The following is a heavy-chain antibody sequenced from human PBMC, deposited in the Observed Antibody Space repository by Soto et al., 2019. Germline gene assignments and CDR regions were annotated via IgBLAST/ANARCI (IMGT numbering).Heavy chain of an antibody. D-gene: IGHD1-20*01. CDR2: IDPSDSYT. Sequence: GESLKISCKGSGYSFTSYWISWVRQMPGKGLEWMGRIDPSDSYTNYSPSFQGHVTISADKSISTAYLQWSSLKASDTAMYYCARHITGTTFGYYGMDVWGQGTTVTVSS. CDR1: GYSFTSYW. V-gene: IGHV5-10-1*01. CDR3: ARHITGTTFGYYGMDV. J-gene: IGHJ6*02.